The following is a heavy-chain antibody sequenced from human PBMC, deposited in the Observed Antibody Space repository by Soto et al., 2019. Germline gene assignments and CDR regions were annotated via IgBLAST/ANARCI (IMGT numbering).Heavy chain of an antibody. CDR3: ARREIQSPIDY. D-gene: IGHD1-26*01. V-gene: IGHV4-28*01. J-gene: IGHJ4*02. CDR1: GYSISSSNW. Sequence: QVQLQESGPGLVKPSDTLSLTCAVSGYSISSSNWWGWIRQPPGKGLEWIGYIYYSGTTYYNPSLKSRVTRSVDTPKNQFSLKLTSVTAVDTAVYYYARREIQSPIDYWGQGPLVTVSS. CDR2: IYYSGTT.